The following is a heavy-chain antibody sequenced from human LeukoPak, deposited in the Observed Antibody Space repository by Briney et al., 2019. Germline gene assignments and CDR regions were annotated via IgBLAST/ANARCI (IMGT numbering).Heavy chain of an antibody. D-gene: IGHD3-16*01. CDR2: IKRDGSEI. J-gene: IGHJ4*02. CDR1: GFTFSGYW. CDR3: ARDSAYGGTDY. Sequence: GGSLRLSCAASGFTFSGYWMSWVRQTPRKGLGWVANIKRDGSEINYVDSVKGRSTISRDNAKNSLHLQMNSLRDEDTAVYYCARDSAYGGTDYWGQGTLVTVSS. V-gene: IGHV3-7*01.